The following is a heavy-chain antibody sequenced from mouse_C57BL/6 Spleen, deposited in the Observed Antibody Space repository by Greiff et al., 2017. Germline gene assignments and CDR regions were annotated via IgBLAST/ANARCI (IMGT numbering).Heavy chain of an antibody. CDR2: IWSGGST. CDR3: ANSKEDYAMDY. J-gene: IGHJ4*01. Sequence: QVQLQQSGPGLVQPSQSLSITCTVSGFSFTSYGVHWVRQPPGQGLEWLGVIWSGGSTDYNAAFISRLSISKANSKSQVFFKMNSLQADDTAIYYCANSKEDYAMDYWGQGTSVTVSS. V-gene: IGHV2-4*01. D-gene: IGHD2-5*01. CDR1: GFSFTSYG.